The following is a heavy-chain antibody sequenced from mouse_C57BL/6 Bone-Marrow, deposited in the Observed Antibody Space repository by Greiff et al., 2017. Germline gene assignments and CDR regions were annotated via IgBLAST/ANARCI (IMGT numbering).Heavy chain of an antibody. CDR3: ARPGEYFSLYVDV. V-gene: IGHV5-17*01. CDR1: GFTFSDYG. D-gene: IGHD2-10*02. Sequence: EVQGVESGGGLVKPGGSLKLSCAASGFTFSDYGMHWVRQAPEKGLEWVAYISSGSSTIYYADTVKGRFTISRDNAKNTLFLRMTSLRSEDTAMYYCARPGEYFSLYVDVWGTGTTVTVSS. J-gene: IGHJ1*03. CDR2: ISSGSSTI.